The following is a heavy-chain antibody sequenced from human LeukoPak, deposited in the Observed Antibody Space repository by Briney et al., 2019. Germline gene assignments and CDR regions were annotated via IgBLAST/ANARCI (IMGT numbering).Heavy chain of an antibody. CDR1: GFTFSSYE. Sequence: GGSLRLSCAASGFTFSSYEMNWVRQAPGKGLEWVSYISSSGSTIYYADSVKGRFTISRDNAKNSLYLQMNSLRAEDTAVYHCARVSTVGSGYYPGAFDIWGQGTMVTVSS. CDR3: ARVSTVGSGYYPGAFDI. V-gene: IGHV3-48*03. D-gene: IGHD3-3*01. J-gene: IGHJ3*02. CDR2: ISSSGSTI.